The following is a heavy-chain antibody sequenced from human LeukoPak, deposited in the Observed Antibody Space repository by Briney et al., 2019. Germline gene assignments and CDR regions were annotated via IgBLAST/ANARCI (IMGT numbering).Heavy chain of an antibody. V-gene: IGHV3-20*04. J-gene: IGHJ3*02. D-gene: IGHD6-19*01. Sequence: RPGGSLRLSCAASGFSFDDYGLTWVRQAPGKGLEWVSGINWNGDSTDYADSVKGRFTISRDNAKNSLYLQMNSLRAEDTALYYCARIAMAGIGDGFDIWGQGTMVTVSS. CDR1: GFSFDDYG. CDR3: ARIAMAGIGDGFDI. CDR2: INWNGDST.